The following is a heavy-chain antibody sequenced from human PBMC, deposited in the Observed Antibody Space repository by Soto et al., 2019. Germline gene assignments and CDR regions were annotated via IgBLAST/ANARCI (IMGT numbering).Heavy chain of an antibody. J-gene: IGHJ4*02. V-gene: IGHV3-33*01. D-gene: IGHD5-18*01. CDR1: GFTFSSYG. CDR2: IWYDGSNK. Sequence: QVQLVESGGGVVQPGRSLRLSCAASGFTFSSYGMHWVRQAPGKGLEWVAVIWYDGSNKYYADSVKGRFTISRDNSKNTLYLQMNSLRAEDTAVYYSARAGYSYGSDYWGQGTLVTVSS. CDR3: ARAGYSYGSDY.